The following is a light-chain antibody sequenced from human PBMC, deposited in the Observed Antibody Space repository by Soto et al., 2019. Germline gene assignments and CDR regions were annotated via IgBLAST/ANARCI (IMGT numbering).Light chain of an antibody. CDR2: GAS. J-gene: IGKJ1*01. Sequence: EIVMTQSPATLSLSPGERATLSCRASQSVSSNLAWYQQKPGQAPRLLIYGASTRATGIPARFSGSGSGTEFTLTISRLKSEDFAVYYCQQYNNWPWTFGQGTKVDIK. CDR1: QSVSSN. V-gene: IGKV3-15*01. CDR3: QQYNNWPWT.